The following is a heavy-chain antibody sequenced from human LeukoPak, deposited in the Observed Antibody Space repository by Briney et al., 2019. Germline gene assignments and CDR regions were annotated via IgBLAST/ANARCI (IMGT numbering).Heavy chain of an antibody. CDR3: ASGRQLGR. CDR1: GFSFSTYW. Sequence: GGSLGLSCAASGFSFSTYWMSWVRQAPGKGLEWVANIKQDESEKYYVDSVKGRFTISRDNTKNSLYLQMNGLRVEDTAVYYCASGRQLGRWGQGTLVTVSS. CDR2: IKQDESEK. D-gene: IGHD6-13*01. V-gene: IGHV3-7*03. J-gene: IGHJ4*02.